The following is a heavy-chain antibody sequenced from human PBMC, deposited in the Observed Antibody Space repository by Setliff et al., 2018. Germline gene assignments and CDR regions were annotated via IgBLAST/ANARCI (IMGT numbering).Heavy chain of an antibody. J-gene: IGHJ3*02. Sequence: PGGSLRLSCGASGFTFEDYGMNWVRQAPGKGLEWVSYISTSGGTIYYADSVKGRFTISRDNAKNSLFLQMISLRAEDTAVYYCARGDLVTRPTNNDAFDIWGQGTMVTVSS. CDR2: ISTSGGTI. CDR1: GFTFEDYG. D-gene: IGHD2-15*01. CDR3: ARGDLVTRPTNNDAFDI. V-gene: IGHV3-48*03.